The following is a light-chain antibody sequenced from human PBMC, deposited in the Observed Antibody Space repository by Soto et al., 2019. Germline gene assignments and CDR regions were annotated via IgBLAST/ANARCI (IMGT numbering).Light chain of an antibody. J-gene: IGKJ1*01. CDR1: QSVSGA. Sequence: EIVVTQSPATLSVSPGERATLSYWASQSVSGAVAWYQQKPGQAPRLLIYRASTRATGVPARFSGSGSGTEFTLTISSLQSADFAVYFCQQYGSSLWTFGQGTKVDIK. CDR2: RAS. CDR3: QQYGSSLWT. V-gene: IGKV3-15*01.